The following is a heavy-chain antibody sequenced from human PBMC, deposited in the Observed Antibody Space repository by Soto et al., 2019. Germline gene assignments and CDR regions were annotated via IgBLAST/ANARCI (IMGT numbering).Heavy chain of an antibody. CDR1: HGSISRSDYY. CDR2: IYHSGSS. D-gene: IGHD3-3*01. Sequence: PSENPYLTCTVSHGSISRSDYYYTGVRQHPERGLEWIGYIYHSGSSFYNPSLQSRVAMSVDTSQNQFSLKLTSVTAADTAVYYCARVEALTRSLEYFAYSGQGIRVTVSS. J-gene: IGHJ4*02. CDR3: ARVEALTRSLEYFAY. V-gene: IGHV4-31*03.